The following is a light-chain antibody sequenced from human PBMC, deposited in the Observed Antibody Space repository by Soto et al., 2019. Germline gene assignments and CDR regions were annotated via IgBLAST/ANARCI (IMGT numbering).Light chain of an antibody. J-gene: IGLJ1*01. V-gene: IGLV2-8*01. CDR1: SSDVGGYNY. CDR2: EVS. Sequence: QSVLTQPPSASGSPGQSVTISCTGTSSDVGGYNYVSWYQQHPGKAPKLMIYEVSKRPSGVPDRFSGSKSGNTASLTASGLQAEDEADYYCSSYAGSLYVFGTGTKVTVL. CDR3: SSYAGSLYV.